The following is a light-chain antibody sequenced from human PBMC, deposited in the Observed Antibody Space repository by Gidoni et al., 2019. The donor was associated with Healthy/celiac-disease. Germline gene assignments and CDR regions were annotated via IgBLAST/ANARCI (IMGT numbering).Light chain of an antibody. Sequence: DIQMTQSPSSLSASVGDRVTITCQASQDISNYLNWYQQKPGKAPKLLIYDASNLETGVPSRFSGSGSGTDFTFTISRLQPEDIATYYCQQYDNLPPFTFGGGTKVEIK. CDR1: QDISNY. J-gene: IGKJ4*01. CDR2: DAS. CDR3: QQYDNLPPFT. V-gene: IGKV1-33*01.